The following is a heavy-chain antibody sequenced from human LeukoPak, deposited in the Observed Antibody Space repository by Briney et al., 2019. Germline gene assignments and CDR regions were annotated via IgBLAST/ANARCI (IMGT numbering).Heavy chain of an antibody. CDR2: ISAYNGNT. CDR1: GYTFTSYG. V-gene: IGHV1-18*01. J-gene: IGHJ4*02. CDR3: ARGYYDSSGYYYPIEY. Sequence: ASVKVSCKASGYTFTSYGISWARQAPGQGLEWMGWISAYNGNTNYAQKLQGRVTMTTDTSTSTAYMELRSLRSDDTAVYYCARGYYDSSGYYYPIEYWGQGTLVTVSS. D-gene: IGHD3-22*01.